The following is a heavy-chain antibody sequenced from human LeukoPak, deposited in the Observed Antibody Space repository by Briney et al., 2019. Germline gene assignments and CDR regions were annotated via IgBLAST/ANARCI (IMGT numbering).Heavy chain of an antibody. CDR2: IYYSGST. CDR1: GGSTSSSSYY. J-gene: IGHJ4*02. V-gene: IGHV4-39*07. CDR3: ARIDHAMVLDY. Sequence: PSETLSLTCTVSGGSTSSSSYYWGWIRQPPGKGLEWIGSIYYSGSTYYNPSLKSRVTISVDTSKNQFSLKLSSVTAADTAVYYCARIDHAMVLDYWGQGTLVIVSS. D-gene: IGHD3-10*01.